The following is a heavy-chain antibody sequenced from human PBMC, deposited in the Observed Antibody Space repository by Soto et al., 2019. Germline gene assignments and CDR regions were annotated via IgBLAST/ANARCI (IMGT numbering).Heavy chain of an antibody. CDR3: AKDVVVGATTGLGDYYYYYGMDV. CDR1: GFTFSSYG. V-gene: IGHV3-30*18. J-gene: IGHJ6*02. Sequence: QVQLVESGGGVVQPGRSLRLSCAASGFTFSSYGMHWVRQAPGKGLEWVAVISYDGSNKYYADSVKGRFTISRDNSKNTLDLQMNGLRAEDTAVYYCAKDVVVGATTGLGDYYYYYGMDVWGQGTTVTVSS. D-gene: IGHD1-26*01. CDR2: ISYDGSNK.